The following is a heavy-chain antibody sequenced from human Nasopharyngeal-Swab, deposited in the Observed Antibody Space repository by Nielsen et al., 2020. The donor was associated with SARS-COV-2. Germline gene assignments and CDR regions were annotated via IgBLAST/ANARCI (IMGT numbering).Heavy chain of an antibody. D-gene: IGHD4-17*01. CDR3: ARDAPAHYGAFY. CDR2: IAHDASNE. V-gene: IGHV3-30*03. Sequence: GGSLRLSCAASGFTFSSFGMHWVRQAPGKGLEWVAFIAHDASNEYYGDSVKGRFSISRDSSKNTLYLQMDSLRGEDTAVYYCARDAPAHYGAFYWGRGTLVTGSS. J-gene: IGHJ4*02. CDR1: GFTFSSFG.